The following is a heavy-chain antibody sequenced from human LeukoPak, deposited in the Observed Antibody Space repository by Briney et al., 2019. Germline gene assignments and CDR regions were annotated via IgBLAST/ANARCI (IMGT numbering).Heavy chain of an antibody. CDR1: GGSISSGGYY. CDR2: IYYSGST. D-gene: IGHD3-22*01. Sequence: SQTLSLTCTVSGGSISSGGYYWGWIRQPPGKGLEWIGYIYYSGSTYYNPSLKSRVTISVDTSKNQFSLKLSSVTAADTAVYYCAREGGYYDSSGYYYFDYWGQGTLVTVSS. V-gene: IGHV4-30-4*08. CDR3: AREGGYYDSSGYYYFDY. J-gene: IGHJ4*02.